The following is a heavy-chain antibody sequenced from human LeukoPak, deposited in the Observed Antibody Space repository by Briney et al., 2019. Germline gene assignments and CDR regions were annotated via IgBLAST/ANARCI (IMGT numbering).Heavy chain of an antibody. V-gene: IGHV4-59*01. CDR2: IYYSGST. D-gene: IGHD5-18*01. CDR3: ARGPRGYSYGYLGY. CDR1: GGSISSYY. J-gene: IGHJ4*02. Sequence: SETLSLTCTVSGGSISSYYWSWIRHPPGKGLEWIGYIYYSGSTNYNPSLKSRVTISVDTSKNQFPLKLSSVTAADTAVYYCARGPRGYSYGYLGYWGQGTLVTVSS.